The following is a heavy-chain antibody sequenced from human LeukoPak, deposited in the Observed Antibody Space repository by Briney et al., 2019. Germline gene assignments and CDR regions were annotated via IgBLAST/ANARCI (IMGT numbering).Heavy chain of an antibody. CDR2: ISSGSSYI. D-gene: IGHD4-17*01. Sequence: GGSLRLSCAASGXTFSTYSMNWVRQAPGKGLEWVSSISSGSSYISYADSVKGRFTVSRDNAKNSLYLQMNSLRAEDTAVYYCASIYGDHAVDFWGQGTLVTVSS. J-gene: IGHJ4*02. V-gene: IGHV3-21*01. CDR3: ASIYGDHAVDF. CDR1: GXTFSTYS.